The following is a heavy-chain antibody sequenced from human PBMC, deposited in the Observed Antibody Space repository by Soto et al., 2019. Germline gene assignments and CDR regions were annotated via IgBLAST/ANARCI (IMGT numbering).Heavy chain of an antibody. D-gene: IGHD6-19*01. J-gene: IGHJ4*02. V-gene: IGHV3-15*01. CDR3: TTDPSNPSIAVAGTLDY. Sequence: PGGSLRLSCAASGFTFSNAWMSWVRQAPGKGLEWVGRIKSKTDGGTTDYAAPVKGRFTISRDDSKNTLYLQMNSLKTEDTAVYYCTTDPSNPSIAVAGTLDYWGQGTLVTVSS. CDR2: IKSKTDGGTT. CDR1: GFTFSNAW.